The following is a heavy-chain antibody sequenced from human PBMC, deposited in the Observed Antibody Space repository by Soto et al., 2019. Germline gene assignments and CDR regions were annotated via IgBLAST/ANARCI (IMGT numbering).Heavy chain of an antibody. Sequence: QVQLVQSGAEVKKPGSSVKVSCKASGGTFSSYTISWVRQAPGQGLEWMGRIIPILGIANYAQKFQGRVTITADKSTSTAYMELSSLRSEDTAVHYCARVGSSGWLKGVAFDIWGQGTMVTVSS. J-gene: IGHJ3*02. CDR2: IIPILGIA. V-gene: IGHV1-69*02. CDR1: GGTFSSYT. D-gene: IGHD6-19*01. CDR3: ARVGSSGWLKGVAFDI.